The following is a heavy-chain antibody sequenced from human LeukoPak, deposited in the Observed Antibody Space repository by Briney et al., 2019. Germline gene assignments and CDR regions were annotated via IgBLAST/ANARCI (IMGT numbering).Heavy chain of an antibody. CDR3: ESRIHGYCSSTSCYDN. J-gene: IGHJ4*02. V-gene: IGHV4-30-2*01. CDR2: IYHSGIT. D-gene: IGHD2-2*03. CDR1: GDSISSGGYY. Sequence: PSQTLSLTCTVSGDSISSGGYYWNWIRQPPGKGLEWIGYIYHSGITNYNPSLKSRVTISVDTSKNQFSLKLSSVTAADTAVHYCESRIHGYCSSTSCYDNWGQGTLVTVSS.